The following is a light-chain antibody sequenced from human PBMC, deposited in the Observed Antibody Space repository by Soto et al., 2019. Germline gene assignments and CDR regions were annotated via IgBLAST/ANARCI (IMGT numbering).Light chain of an antibody. CDR3: QRFDDSVT. J-gene: IGKJ5*01. CDR2: GAS. CDR1: HSVSRTY. V-gene: IGKV3-20*01. Sequence: EIVLTQSPGTLSLSPGERATLSCRASHSVSRTYLAWYQQKPGQAPRLLIYGASNRATGTPDRFSGSGSATDFTLTISRLEPEDSAVYYCQRFDDSVTFGQGTRLDIK.